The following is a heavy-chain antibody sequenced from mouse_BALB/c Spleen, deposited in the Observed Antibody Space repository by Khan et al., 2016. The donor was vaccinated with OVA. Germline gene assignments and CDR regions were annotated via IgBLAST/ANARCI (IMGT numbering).Heavy chain of an antibody. CDR1: GYTFTNYW. CDR2: IYPGGGYT. J-gene: IGHJ2*01. CDR3: ARREAARATWDYIDY. V-gene: IGHV1-63*02. D-gene: IGHD3-1*01. Sequence: QVQLQQSGAELVRPGTSVKMSCKAAGYTFTNYWIGWVKQRPGHGLEWIGDIYPGGGYTNYNEKFKGKATLTADTSSSTAYMQLSSLPSGDSVIFYCARREAARATWDYIDYWGQGTTLTVSS.